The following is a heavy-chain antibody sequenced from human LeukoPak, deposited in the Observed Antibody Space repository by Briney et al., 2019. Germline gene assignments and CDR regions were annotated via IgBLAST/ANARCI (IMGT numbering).Heavy chain of an antibody. D-gene: IGHD5-18*01. V-gene: IGHV3-23*01. J-gene: IGHJ4*02. CDR2: ISGDAIYT. CDR1: GFTFSNYA. CDR3: AKGMVTGGDY. Sequence: GGSLRLPCAASGFTFSNYAMTWVRQAPGKGLQWVSAISGDAIYTYYLDSVKGRFTISRDNSKNTLYLQMNSLRAEDTAVYYCAKGMVTGGDYWGQGTLVTVSS.